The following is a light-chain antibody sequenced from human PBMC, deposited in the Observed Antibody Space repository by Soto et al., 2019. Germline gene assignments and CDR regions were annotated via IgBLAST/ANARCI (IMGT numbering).Light chain of an antibody. Sequence: DIQLTQSPSFLSASVGDRVTITCRASQDISRYLAWYQQKAGKAPKLLIYAAYTLQKGVPSRFSGSGSGTEFTLTISSLQPDDFATNYCQQLNTYPLFTFGPGTEVDI. J-gene: IGKJ3*01. CDR3: QQLNTYPLFT. V-gene: IGKV1-9*01. CDR2: AAY. CDR1: QDISRY.